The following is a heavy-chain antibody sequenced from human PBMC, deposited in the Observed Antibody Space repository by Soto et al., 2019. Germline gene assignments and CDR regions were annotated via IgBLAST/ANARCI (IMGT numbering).Heavy chain of an antibody. J-gene: IGHJ5*02. CDR2: IKSGSHAGTT. D-gene: IGHD6-19*01. Sequence: EVQLVESGGGLVQPGGSLRLSCVASGFIFNGAWMNWVRQAPGTGLEWVGRIKSGSHAGTTDYAAPVKGRFSISRDDSRNKLCLQTDRPKSEEKGVSFCATEAGAPPPPGGQGTLVTVSS. CDR3: ATEAGAPPPP. V-gene: IGHV3-15*07. CDR1: GFIFNGAW.